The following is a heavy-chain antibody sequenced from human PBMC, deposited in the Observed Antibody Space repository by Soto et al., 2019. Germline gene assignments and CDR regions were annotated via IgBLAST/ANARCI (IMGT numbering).Heavy chain of an antibody. V-gene: IGHV4-59*01. CDR2: IYYSGST. CDR1: GGSISSYY. D-gene: IGHD1-20*01. J-gene: IGHJ4*02. CDR3: ARVGITGTSYYFDY. Sequence: SETLSLTCTVSGGSISSYYWGWIRQPPGKGLEWIGYIYYSGSTNYNPSLKSRVTISVDTSKNQFSLKLGSVTAADTAVYYCARVGITGTSYYFDYWGQGTLVTVSS.